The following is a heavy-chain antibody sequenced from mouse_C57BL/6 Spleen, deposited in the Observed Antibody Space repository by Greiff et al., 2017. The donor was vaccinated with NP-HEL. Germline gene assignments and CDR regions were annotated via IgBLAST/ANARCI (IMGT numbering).Heavy chain of an antibody. Sequence: QVQLKESGAELVRPGTSVKMSCKASGYTFTNYWIGWAKQRPGHGLEWIGDIYPGGGYTNYNEKFKGKATLTADKSSSTAYMQFSSLTSEDSAIYYCARSETAQATWSYWGQGTTLTVSS. CDR3: ARSETAQATWSY. D-gene: IGHD3-2*02. CDR1: GYTFTNYW. J-gene: IGHJ2*01. CDR2: IYPGGGYT. V-gene: IGHV1-63*01.